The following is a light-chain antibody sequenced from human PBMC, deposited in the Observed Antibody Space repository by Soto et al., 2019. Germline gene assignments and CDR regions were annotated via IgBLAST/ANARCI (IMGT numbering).Light chain of an antibody. Sequence: QSALTQPASVSGSPGQSITISCTGTSSDVGDYNYVSWYQQHPGKAPKLMIYEVSNRPSGVSNRFSGSKSGNTASLTISGLQAEDEADYSCSSYTSSSTLYVFGTGTKVTVL. CDR1: SSDVGDYNY. V-gene: IGLV2-14*01. CDR2: EVS. CDR3: SSYTSSSTLYV. J-gene: IGLJ1*01.